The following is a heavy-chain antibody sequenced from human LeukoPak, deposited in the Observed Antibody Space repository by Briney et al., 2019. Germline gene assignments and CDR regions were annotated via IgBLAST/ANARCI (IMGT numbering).Heavy chain of an antibody. V-gene: IGHV3-53*01. Sequence: PGGSLRLSCAASGFTVSSHFMSWVRQAPGKGLEWVSVLKGRFTISRDNSKNTLYLQMDSLRTEDTAVYYCTRELLYHYYEYWGQGTLVTVSS. J-gene: IGHJ4*02. CDR3: TRELLYHYYEY. D-gene: IGHD3-3*01. CDR1: GFTVSSHF.